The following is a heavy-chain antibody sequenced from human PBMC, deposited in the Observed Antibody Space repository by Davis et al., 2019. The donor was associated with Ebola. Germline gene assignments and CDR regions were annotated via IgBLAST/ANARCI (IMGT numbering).Heavy chain of an antibody. J-gene: IGHJ3*01. CDR3: VTEQTRLLWPAFDV. D-gene: IGHD3-10*01. CDR1: GYPLTELA. Sequence: ASVKVSCKVSGYPLTELAIHWVRQAPGKGLEWMGGFDPEDGELIYAQRFQGRVTMTEGTSTDTAYMELSSLKSEDTAVYYCVTEQTRLLWPAFDVWGQGTMVTVSS. V-gene: IGHV1-24*01. CDR2: FDPEDGEL.